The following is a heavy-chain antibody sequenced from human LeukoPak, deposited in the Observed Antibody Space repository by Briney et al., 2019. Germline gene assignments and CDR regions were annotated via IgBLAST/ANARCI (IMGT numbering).Heavy chain of an antibody. CDR3: AGDGADYYYMHV. J-gene: IGHJ6*03. D-gene: IGHD4-17*01. Sequence: SQTLSLTCAISGDSVSRLSAGWNWFRQSPSRGLEWLGRTYYRSKWYNDYAVAVKSRISISADTSKDQFSLHLNSLTPEDTAVYYCAGDGADYYYMHVWGKGTTVTVSS. CDR2: TYYRSKWYN. CDR1: GDSVSRLSAG. V-gene: IGHV6-1*01.